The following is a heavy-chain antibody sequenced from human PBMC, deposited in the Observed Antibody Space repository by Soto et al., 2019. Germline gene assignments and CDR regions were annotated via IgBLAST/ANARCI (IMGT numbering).Heavy chain of an antibody. Sequence: SDTLSLTCAVSGDSISSSNWWGWVRQSPRKGLEWLGEIYHNGSTNYNPSLKCRVAISVDKSKNQSSLKLMSVTAADTAVYYCARARGAIFGVVIRNWFDPWGQGTLVTVSS. CDR3: ARARGAIFGVVIRNWFDP. J-gene: IGHJ5*02. CDR1: GDSISSSNW. CDR2: IYHNGST. D-gene: IGHD3-3*01. V-gene: IGHV4-4*02.